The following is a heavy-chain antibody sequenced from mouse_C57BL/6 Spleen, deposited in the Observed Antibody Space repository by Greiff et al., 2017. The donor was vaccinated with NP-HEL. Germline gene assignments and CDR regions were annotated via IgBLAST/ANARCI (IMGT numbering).Heavy chain of an antibody. CDR3: TREGLKGDYYAMDY. J-gene: IGHJ4*01. CDR2: ISSGGDYI. CDR1: GFTFSSYA. V-gene: IGHV5-9-1*02. Sequence: EVQGVESGEGLVKPGGSLKLSCAASGFTFSSYAMSWVRQTPEKRLEWVAYISSGGDYIYYADTVKGRFTISRDNARNTLYLQMSSLKSEDTAMYYCTREGLKGDYYAMDYWGQGTSVTVSS. D-gene: IGHD1-3*01.